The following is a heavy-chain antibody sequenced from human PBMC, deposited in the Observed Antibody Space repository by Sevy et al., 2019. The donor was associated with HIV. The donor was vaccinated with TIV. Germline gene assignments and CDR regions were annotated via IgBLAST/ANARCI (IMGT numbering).Heavy chain of an antibody. Sequence: ASVKVSCKASGYTCTSYGISWVRQAPRQGLEWIGWISAYNGNTNYAQKLQGRVTMTTDTSTSTAYMELRSLRSDDTAVYYCARDTNVDTAMVPFYYYYGMDVWGQGTTVTVSS. CDR3: ARDTNVDTAMVPFYYYYGMDV. J-gene: IGHJ6*02. CDR2: ISAYNGNT. CDR1: GYTCTSYG. V-gene: IGHV1-18*01. D-gene: IGHD5-18*01.